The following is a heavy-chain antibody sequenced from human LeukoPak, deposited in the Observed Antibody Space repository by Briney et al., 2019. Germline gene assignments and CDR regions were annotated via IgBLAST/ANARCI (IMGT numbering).Heavy chain of an antibody. D-gene: IGHD6-19*01. CDR2: IYYSGST. V-gene: IGHV4-39*01. J-gene: IGHJ4*02. CDR3: ARLQSIAVAAPWDY. Sequence: SETLSLTCTVSGGSISGSSYYWGWIRQPPGKGLEWIGSIYYSGSTYYNPSLKSRVTISVDTSKNQFSLKLSSVTAADTAVYYCARLQSIAVAAPWDYWGQGTLVTVSS. CDR1: GGSISGSSYY.